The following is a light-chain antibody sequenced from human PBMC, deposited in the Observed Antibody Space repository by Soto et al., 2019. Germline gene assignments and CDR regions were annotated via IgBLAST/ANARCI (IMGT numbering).Light chain of an antibody. CDR2: EVS. CDR1: SSDVGSYNR. J-gene: IGLJ1*01. Sequence: QSVLTQPPSVSGSPGQSVTISCRGTSSDVGSYNRVSWYQQAPGTAPKVMIYEVSNRPSGVPDRFSGSKSGNTASLTIYGLQTEAEDDSPSSSSTTSNSYVFGTGTKVTV. V-gene: IGLV2-18*02. CDR3: SSSTTSNSYV.